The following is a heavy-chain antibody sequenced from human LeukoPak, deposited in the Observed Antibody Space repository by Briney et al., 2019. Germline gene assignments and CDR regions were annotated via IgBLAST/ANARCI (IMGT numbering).Heavy chain of an antibody. D-gene: IGHD5-12*01. CDR1: GFSVSNNY. CDR3: ARFYVATIGDSFDM. CDR2: IYTGGSP. J-gene: IGHJ3*02. V-gene: IGHV3-53*01. Sequence: PGGSLRLSCAASGFSVSNNYMSWVRQAPGKGLEWVSIIYTGGSPYYADSVKGRCTISRDNSKNTLSLQMNSLRADDTAVYYCARFYVATIGDSFDMWGQGTKVTVSS.